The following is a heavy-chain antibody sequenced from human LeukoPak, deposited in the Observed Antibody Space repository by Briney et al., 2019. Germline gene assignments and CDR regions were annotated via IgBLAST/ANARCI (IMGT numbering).Heavy chain of an antibody. V-gene: IGHV3-21*01. J-gene: IGHJ6*02. D-gene: IGHD2-15*01. Sequence: GGSLRLSCAASGFTFSSYSMNWVRQAPGKGLEWVSSISSSSSYIYYADSVKGRFTISRDNAKNSLYLQMNSLRAEDTAVYYCARGLYCSGGSCYSQDYYYYGMDVWGQGTTVTVSS. CDR1: GFTFSSYS. CDR2: ISSSSSYI. CDR3: ARGLYCSGGSCYSQDYYYYGMDV.